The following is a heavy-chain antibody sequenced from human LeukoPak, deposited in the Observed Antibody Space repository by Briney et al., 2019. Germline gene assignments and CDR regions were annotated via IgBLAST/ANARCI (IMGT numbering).Heavy chain of an antibody. D-gene: IGHD2-21*01. Sequence: SETLSLTCGVSGSSITSHYWSWIRQPPGKGLELIGYIQYSGSTNYNPSLRSRVTISLDMPKNQFSLKVTSVTAADTALYFCPRGTYSFSFDMWGLGTLVTVSS. CDR1: GSSITSHY. J-gene: IGHJ3*02. V-gene: IGHV4-59*11. CDR2: IQYSGST. CDR3: PRGTYSFSFDM.